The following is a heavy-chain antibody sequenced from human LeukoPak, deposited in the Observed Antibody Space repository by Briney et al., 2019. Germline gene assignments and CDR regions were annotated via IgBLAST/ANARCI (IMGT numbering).Heavy chain of an antibody. D-gene: IGHD3-22*01. V-gene: IGHV3-23*01. Sequence: GGSLRLSCAASGFTFSFYAMSWVRQAPGKGLEWVAGITSSGNTTYYADPVKGRFTISRDNSKNTLYLQMNSLRAEDTAVYYCAKDLGSSGYSDPFDYWGQGTLVTVSS. CDR2: ITSSGNTT. CDR1: GFTFSFYA. CDR3: AKDLGSSGYSDPFDY. J-gene: IGHJ4*02.